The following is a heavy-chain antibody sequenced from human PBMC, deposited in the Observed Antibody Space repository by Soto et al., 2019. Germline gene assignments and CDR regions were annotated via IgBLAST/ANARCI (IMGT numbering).Heavy chain of an antibody. Sequence: PGGSLRLSCAASVFTFSSYWMHWVRQAPGKWLVGFSRINIDGSSTXXADSVKGRXTISRYNSKNTXYLQMXSLGAEDTAVYYCARDSQAPNWRQGALVTVSS. CDR2: INIDGSST. V-gene: IGHV3-74*01. J-gene: IGHJ4*02. CDR1: VFTFSSYW. CDR3: ARDSQAPN.